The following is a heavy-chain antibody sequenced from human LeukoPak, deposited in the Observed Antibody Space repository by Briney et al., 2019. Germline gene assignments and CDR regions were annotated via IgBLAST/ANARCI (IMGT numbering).Heavy chain of an antibody. J-gene: IGHJ4*02. CDR2: FYYTGST. CDR3: TRDKAGHTDY. CDR1: GGSISSYY. V-gene: IGHV4-59*01. D-gene: IGHD6-19*01. Sequence: SETLSLNCTVSGGSISSYYWSWIRQPPGQGLEWIGYFYYTGSTNYNPSLKSRVTISVDTSKNQVSLRLTSVTAADTAVYYCTRDKAGHTDYWGQGTLVTVSS.